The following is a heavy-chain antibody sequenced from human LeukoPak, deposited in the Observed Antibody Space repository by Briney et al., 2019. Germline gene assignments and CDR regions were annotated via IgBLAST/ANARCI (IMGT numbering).Heavy chain of an antibody. Sequence: ASVKVSCKASGYTFTSYGISWVRQAPGQGLKWMGWISAYNGNTNYAQKLQGRVTMTTDTSTSTAYMELRSLRSDDTAVYYCARDALRFLGWFPSYYYMDVWGKGTTVTVSS. V-gene: IGHV1-18*01. CDR1: GYTFTSYG. CDR3: ARDALRFLGWFPSYYYMDV. J-gene: IGHJ6*03. CDR2: ISAYNGNT. D-gene: IGHD3-3*01.